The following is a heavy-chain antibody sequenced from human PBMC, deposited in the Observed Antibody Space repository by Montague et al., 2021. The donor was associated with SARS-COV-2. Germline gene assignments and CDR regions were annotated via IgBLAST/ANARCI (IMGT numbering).Heavy chain of an antibody. Sequence: SETLSLTCTVSGGSISSSSHYWGWIRQPPGKGLEWFGSIYYSGSTYYXXXLKSRVTISVDTSKNQFSLKLSSVTAADTAVYYCARLWGSDIVLMVYAIKGWFDPRGQGTLVTISS. CDR1: GGSISSSSHY. CDR3: ARLWGSDIVLMVYAIKGWFDP. CDR2: IYYSGST. D-gene: IGHD2-8*01. V-gene: IGHV4-39*01. J-gene: IGHJ5*02.